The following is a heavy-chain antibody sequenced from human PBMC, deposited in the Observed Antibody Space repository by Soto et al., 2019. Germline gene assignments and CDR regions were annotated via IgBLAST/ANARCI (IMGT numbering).Heavy chain of an antibody. V-gene: IGHV1-69*02. D-gene: IGHD3-9*01. CDR3: TRHWEITVSTWLFGGF. J-gene: IGHJ4*02. CDR2: IIPFHGVT. Sequence: QVQLVQSGAEVKKPGSSVKVSCKASGGTFSPYTINWVRQAPGQGLEWMGRIIPFHGVTNYAQKFQARLKITADKSTSTAYMELSGLRFEDTAMYYCTRHWEITVSTWLFGGFWGRGTLVTVSS. CDR1: GGTFSPYT.